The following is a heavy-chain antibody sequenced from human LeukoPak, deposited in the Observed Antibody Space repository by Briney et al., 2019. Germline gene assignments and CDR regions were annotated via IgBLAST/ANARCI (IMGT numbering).Heavy chain of an antibody. CDR3: ASYGDYEAKFDY. V-gene: IGHV4-39*07. CDR2: IYYSGST. J-gene: IGHJ4*02. D-gene: IGHD4-17*01. CDR1: GGSISSSSYY. Sequence: SETLSLTCTVSGGSISSSSYYWGWIRQPPGKGLEWIGSIYYSGSTYYNPSLKSRVTISVDTSKNQFSLKLSSVTAADTAVYYCASYGDYEAKFDYWGQGTLVTVSS.